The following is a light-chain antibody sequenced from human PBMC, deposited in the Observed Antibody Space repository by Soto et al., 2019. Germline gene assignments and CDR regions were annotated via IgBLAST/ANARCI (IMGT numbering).Light chain of an antibody. Sequence: EVVLTQSPGTLSLSPGERATLSCRASQSVSSTYLAWYQQRPGQAPRLLIYGASTRPTDIPDRISGSGSGTDFTLTVSRLVPEDFAVYYCQHYGSTTWSFGQGTKVELK. CDR3: QHYGSTTWS. CDR1: QSVSSTY. CDR2: GAS. J-gene: IGKJ1*01. V-gene: IGKV3-20*01.